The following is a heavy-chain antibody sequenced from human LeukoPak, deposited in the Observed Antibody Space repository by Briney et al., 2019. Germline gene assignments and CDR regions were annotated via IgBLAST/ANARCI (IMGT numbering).Heavy chain of an antibody. Sequence: SETLSLTCTVSGGSISSSSYYWGWIRQPPGKGLEWIGRIYYSGSTYYNPSLKSRVTISVDTSKNQFSLKLSSVTAADTAVYYCAKQGSGGAYDFRSGYYRGTFDYWGQGTLVTVSS. D-gene: IGHD3-3*01. CDR1: GGSISSSSYY. CDR3: AKQGSGGAYDFRSGYYRGTFDY. CDR2: IYYSGST. V-gene: IGHV4-39*01. J-gene: IGHJ4*02.